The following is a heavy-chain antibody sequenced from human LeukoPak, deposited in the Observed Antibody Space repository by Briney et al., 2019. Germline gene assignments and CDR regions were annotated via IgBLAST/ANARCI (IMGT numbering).Heavy chain of an antibody. J-gene: IGHJ5*02. CDR3: AREDSSSWYGWFDP. Sequence: ASVTVSCQASGYTFTGYYMHWLRQAPGQGLEGMGWINPNSGGTNYAQKFQGRVTMTRDTSISTAYMDLSRLRSDDTAVYYVAREDSSSWYGWFDPWGEGTLVTVSS. CDR1: GYTFTGYY. D-gene: IGHD6-13*01. V-gene: IGHV1-2*02. CDR2: INPNSGGT.